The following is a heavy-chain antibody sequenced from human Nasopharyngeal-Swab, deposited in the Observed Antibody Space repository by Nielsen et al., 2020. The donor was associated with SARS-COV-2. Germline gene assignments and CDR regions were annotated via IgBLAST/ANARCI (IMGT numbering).Heavy chain of an antibody. CDR3: AKDRGVAVASPFYYYGLDV. Sequence: GGSLRLSCAASGFTFGSYAMTWVRQAPGKGLEWVSIIYSGGLNKYYADSVKGRFTISRDNSKNTLSLQMISLRAEDTAIYYCAKDRGVAVASPFYYYGLDVWGQGTTVTVSS. CDR2: IYSGGLNK. V-gene: IGHV3-23*03. J-gene: IGHJ6*02. D-gene: IGHD6-19*01. CDR1: GFTFGSYA.